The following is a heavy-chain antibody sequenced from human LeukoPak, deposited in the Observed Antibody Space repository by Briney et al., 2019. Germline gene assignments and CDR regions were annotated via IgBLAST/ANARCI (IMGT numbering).Heavy chain of an antibody. CDR1: GFTFSTYS. V-gene: IGHV3-23*01. D-gene: IGHD6-19*01. Sequence: PGGSLRLSCAASGFTFSTYSMTWVRQAPGKGLEWVSSIYGSGERTFYADSVRGRFTASRDNSKNTLYLEMNSLRAEDTAVYFCAKDVVPDSGWDLDHWGQGTLVTVSS. CDR2: IYGSGERT. J-gene: IGHJ4*02. CDR3: AKDVVPDSGWDLDH.